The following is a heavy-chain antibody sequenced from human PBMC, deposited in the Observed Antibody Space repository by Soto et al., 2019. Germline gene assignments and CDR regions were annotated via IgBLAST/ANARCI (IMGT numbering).Heavy chain of an antibody. J-gene: IGHJ1*01. Sequence: QVQLVESGGGVVQPGRSLRLSCAASGFTFSSYAMHWVRQAPGKGLEWVAVISYDGSNKYYADSVKGRFTISRDNSKNTLYLQMNSLRAEDTAVYYCARADDYGDYLSTWGKGTLVTVSS. CDR1: GFTFSSYA. V-gene: IGHV3-30-3*01. CDR2: ISYDGSNK. CDR3: ARADDYGDYLST. D-gene: IGHD4-17*01.